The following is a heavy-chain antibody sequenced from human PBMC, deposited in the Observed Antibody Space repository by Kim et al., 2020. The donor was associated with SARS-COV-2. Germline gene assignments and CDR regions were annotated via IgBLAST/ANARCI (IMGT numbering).Heavy chain of an antibody. Sequence: GGSLRLSCAASGFTFSSYGMHWVRQAPGKGLEWVAVISYDGSNKYYADSVKGRFTISRDNSKNTLYLQMNSRRAEDTAVYYCAKDALTGSYGYFDYWGQGTLVSVSS. J-gene: IGHJ4*02. V-gene: IGHV3-30*18. CDR3: AKDALTGSYGYFDY. D-gene: IGHD5-18*01. CDR1: GFTFSSYG. CDR2: ISYDGSNK.